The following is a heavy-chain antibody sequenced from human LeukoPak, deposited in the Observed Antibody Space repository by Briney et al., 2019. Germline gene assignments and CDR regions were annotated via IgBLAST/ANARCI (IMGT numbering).Heavy chain of an antibody. V-gene: IGHV3-21*01. CDR2: ISSSSSYI. CDR3: ARDQETVTFDY. J-gene: IGHJ4*02. CDR1: GFTFSSYS. D-gene: IGHD4-17*01. Sequence: GGSLRLSCAASGFTFSSYSMNWVRQAPGKGLGWVSSISSSSSYIYYADSVKGRFTISRDNAKNSLYLQMNSLRAEDTAVYYCARDQETVTFDYWGQGTLVTVSS.